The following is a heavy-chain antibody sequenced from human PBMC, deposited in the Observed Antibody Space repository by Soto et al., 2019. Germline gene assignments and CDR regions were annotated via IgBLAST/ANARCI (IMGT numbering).Heavy chain of an antibody. V-gene: IGHV4-31*03. CDR1: GDSINSGAYY. CDR3: ARDRIATIDYIYHGMYV. J-gene: IGHJ6*02. Sequence: QVQLQESGPGLVKPSQTLSLTCSVSGDSINSGAYYLNWIRQRPGKGLEWIGYIFSSGSTDYNPSFKSRVRISVDTSRKNFSLKMTSVTDADTAIYYCARDRIATIDYIYHGMYVWGQGTTVTVSS. CDR2: IFSSGST. D-gene: IGHD2-21*01.